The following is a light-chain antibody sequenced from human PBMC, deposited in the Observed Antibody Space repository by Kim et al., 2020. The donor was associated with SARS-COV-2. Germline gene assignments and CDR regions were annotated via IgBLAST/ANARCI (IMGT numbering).Light chain of an antibody. V-gene: IGLV4-69*01. CDR1: SGYNNYA. CDR3: QTWDTGLWV. Sequence: QLVLTQSPSASASLGASVKLTCTLSSGYNNYAIAWHQQQPAKGPRFLMKINTDGSHSKGDGIPDRFSGSSSGGERYLTISSLQSEDEADYYCQTWDTGLWVFGGGTKLTVL. J-gene: IGLJ3*02. CDR2: INTDGSH.